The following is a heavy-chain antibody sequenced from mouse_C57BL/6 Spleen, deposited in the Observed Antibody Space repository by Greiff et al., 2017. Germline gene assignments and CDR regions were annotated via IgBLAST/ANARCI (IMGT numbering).Heavy chain of an antibody. V-gene: IGHV1-64*01. CDR1: GYTFTSYW. CDR3: ARGATDYAMDY. J-gene: IGHJ4*01. Sequence: QVQLQQSGAELVKPGASVKLSCKASGYTFTSYWMHWVKQRPGQGLEWIGMIHPNSGSTNYNEKFKSKATLTVDKSSSTAYMQLSSLTSEDSAVYYCARGATDYAMDYWGQGTSVTVSS. CDR2: IHPNSGST. D-gene: IGHD3-1*01.